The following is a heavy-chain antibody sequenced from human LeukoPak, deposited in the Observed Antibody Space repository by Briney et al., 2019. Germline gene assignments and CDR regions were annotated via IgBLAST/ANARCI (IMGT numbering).Heavy chain of an antibody. CDR1: GFTFSSYS. D-gene: IGHD5-18*01. CDR2: ISSSSSTI. CDR3: ARISGYSYGYGLDY. Sequence: PGGSLRLSCAASGFTFSSYSMNWVRQAPGKGLEWVSYISSSSSTIYYADSVKGRFTISRDNAKNSLYLQMNSLRDEDTAVYYCARISGYSYGYGLDYWGQGTLVTVSS. V-gene: IGHV3-48*02. J-gene: IGHJ4*02.